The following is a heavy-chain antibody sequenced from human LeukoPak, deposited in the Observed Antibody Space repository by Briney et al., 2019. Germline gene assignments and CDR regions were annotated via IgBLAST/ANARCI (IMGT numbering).Heavy chain of an antibody. Sequence: NPSETLSLTCTVSGGSISSGDYYWSWIRQPPGKGLEWIGYIYYSGSTYYNPSLKSRVTISVDTSKNQFSLKLSSVTAADTAVYYCARCEYSSSGWQGDYYYYYMDVWGKGTTVTVSS. J-gene: IGHJ6*03. CDR2: IYYSGST. CDR3: ARCEYSSSGWQGDYYYYYMDV. CDR1: GGSISSGDYY. D-gene: IGHD6-6*01. V-gene: IGHV4-30-4*08.